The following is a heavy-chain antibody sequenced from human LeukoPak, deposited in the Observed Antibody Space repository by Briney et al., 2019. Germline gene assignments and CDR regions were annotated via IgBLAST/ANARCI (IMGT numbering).Heavy chain of an antibody. V-gene: IGHV3-7*01. J-gene: IGHJ4*02. D-gene: IGHD1-26*01. Sequence: GGSQRLSCAASGFTLSSYWKSCVRHAPGKGLEWVDNIKQDGSEKYYVDSVKGRFPISRDNAKNSLYLQMNSLRAEDTAVYYCARGWEVSAGSPFDYWGQGTLVSVSS. CDR1: GFTLSSYW. CDR2: IKQDGSEK. CDR3: ARGWEVSAGSPFDY.